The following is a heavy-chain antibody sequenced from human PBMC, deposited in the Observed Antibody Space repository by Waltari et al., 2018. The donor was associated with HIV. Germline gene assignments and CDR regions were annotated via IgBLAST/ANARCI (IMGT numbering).Heavy chain of an antibody. CDR1: GLSFSSFG. V-gene: IGHV3-33*01. CDR3: ATSHLAVEDAGGAN. CDR2: IWFDGSNK. J-gene: IGHJ4*02. Sequence: QVRLVESGGGVVQPGESLRLSCAASGLSFSSFGMHWVRQAPGKGLEWVAVIWFDGSNKYYIDSVRGRFTLSRDNSKNTLYLQMNNLRVDDTAVYYCATSHLAVEDAGGANWGQGTLVTVSS. D-gene: IGHD2-15*01.